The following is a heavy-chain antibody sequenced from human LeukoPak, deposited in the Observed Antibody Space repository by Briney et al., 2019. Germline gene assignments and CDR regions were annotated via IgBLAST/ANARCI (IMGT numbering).Heavy chain of an antibody. J-gene: IGHJ4*02. Sequence: HPGGSLRLSYAASGFTFSTYAMSWVRQAPGKGLEWVSLISGSGGSTYYADSVKGRFTISRDNGKNTLSLQMNSLRAEDTALYYCAKERVTTTTFDYWGRGTLVTVSS. CDR2: ISGSGGST. V-gene: IGHV3-23*01. CDR3: AKERVTTTTFDY. D-gene: IGHD4-11*01. CDR1: GFTFSTYA.